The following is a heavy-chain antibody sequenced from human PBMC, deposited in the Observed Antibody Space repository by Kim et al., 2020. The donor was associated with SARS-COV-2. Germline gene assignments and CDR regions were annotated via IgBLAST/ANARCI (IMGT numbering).Heavy chain of an antibody. Sequence: SETLSLTCTVSGDSISNSLYSRDWIRQPPGKGLEWIGTIFSSGATNYNPSLKSRLTMSVETSKNQFSLQLTSVTAADTAIYYCGVSTGVFDSWGQGTLVTVSS. CDR3: GVSTGVFDS. CDR1: GDSISNSLYS. D-gene: IGHD1-1*01. J-gene: IGHJ4*02. V-gene: IGHV4-39*01. CDR2: IFSSGAT.